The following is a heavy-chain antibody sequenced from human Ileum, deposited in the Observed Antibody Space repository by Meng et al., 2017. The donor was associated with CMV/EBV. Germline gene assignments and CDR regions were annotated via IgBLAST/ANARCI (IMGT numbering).Heavy chain of an antibody. CDR3: AKAMDTAATGAYD. J-gene: IGHJ4*02. CDR2: ISSSGGST. D-gene: IGHD5-18*01. Sequence: AGSGFTFNNYAMNWVRQAPGKGLEWVSAISSSGGSTYYADSVKGRFTISRDNSKNTLYLQTNSLRADDSAVYFCAKAMDTAATGAYDWGQGTLVTVSS. CDR1: GFTFNNYA. V-gene: IGHV3-23*01.